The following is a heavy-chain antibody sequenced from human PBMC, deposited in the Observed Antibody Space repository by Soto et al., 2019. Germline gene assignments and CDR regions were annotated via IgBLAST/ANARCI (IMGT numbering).Heavy chain of an antibody. CDR3: AKDPPSSYEDYGEIDY. D-gene: IGHD4-17*01. CDR2: ISGSGGRT. CDR1: GFTLNNYA. V-gene: IGHV3-23*01. Sequence: GGSLRLSCAASGFTLNNYAMNWVRQAPGKGLEWVSTISGSGGRTYYADSVRGRFTISRDNSKNTLYLQMNSLRAEDTAVYYCAKDPPSSYEDYGEIDYWGQGTQVTAPQ. J-gene: IGHJ4*02.